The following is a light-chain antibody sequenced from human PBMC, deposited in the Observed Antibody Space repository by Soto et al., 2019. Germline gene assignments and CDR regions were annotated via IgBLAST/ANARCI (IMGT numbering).Light chain of an antibody. CDR1: QSVSSN. J-gene: IGKJ2*01. CDR3: QQYNNWPPT. Sequence: EIVMTQSPATLSVSPGERATLSCRASQSVSSNLAWYQQKPGQAPRLLIYGASTRATGIPDRFSGIGFGTEFTLTISSLQSEDVAVYYCQQYNNWPPTFGQGTKLEIK. CDR2: GAS. V-gene: IGKV3-15*01.